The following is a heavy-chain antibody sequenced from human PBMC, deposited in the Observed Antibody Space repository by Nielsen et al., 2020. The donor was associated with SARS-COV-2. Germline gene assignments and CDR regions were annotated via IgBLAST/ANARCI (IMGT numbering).Heavy chain of an antibody. Sequence: GESLKISCKGSGYSFTSYWISWVRQMPGKGLEWMGVIYPGDSDTRYSPSFQGQVTISADKSISTAYLQWSSLKASDTAMYYCARHSGVGSSWDGMDVWGQGTTVTVSS. CDR1: GYSFTSYW. V-gene: IGHV5-51*01. CDR2: IYPGDSDT. J-gene: IGHJ6*02. CDR3: ARHSGVGSSWDGMDV. D-gene: IGHD6-13*01.